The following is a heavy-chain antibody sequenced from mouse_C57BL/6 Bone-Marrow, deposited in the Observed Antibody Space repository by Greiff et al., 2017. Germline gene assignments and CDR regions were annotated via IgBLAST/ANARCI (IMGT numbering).Heavy chain of an antibody. V-gene: IGHV1-69*01. Sequence: QVQLQQPGAELVMPGASVKLSCKASGYTITSYWMHWVKQRPGQGLEWIGELDPSDSYTTYNQKFQGKSTVTVDNASSTAYMQLSSLTSEDAAVYYCANDGYFWYFDVWGTGPTGTVSS. D-gene: IGHD2-3*01. CDR3: ANDGYFWYFDV. J-gene: IGHJ1*03. CDR1: GYTITSYW. CDR2: LDPSDSYT.